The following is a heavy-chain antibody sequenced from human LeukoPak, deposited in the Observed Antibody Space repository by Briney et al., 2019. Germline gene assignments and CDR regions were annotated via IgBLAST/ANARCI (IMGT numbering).Heavy chain of an antibody. V-gene: IGHV4-34*01. CDR2: INHSGYT. D-gene: IGHD6-19*01. J-gene: IGHJ4*02. Sequence: SETLSLTCAVSGVPFSNYYWSGVRQSPTKGLEWIGEINHSGYTNYNPSLKSRVTISIDTSKNQFSLMVTSETAADTGVYYCTRAVAGHPDWGQGTLVTVSS. CDR3: TRAVAGHPD. CDR1: GVPFSNYY.